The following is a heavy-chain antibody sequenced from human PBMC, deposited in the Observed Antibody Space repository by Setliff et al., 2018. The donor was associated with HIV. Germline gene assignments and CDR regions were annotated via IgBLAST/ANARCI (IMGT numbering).Heavy chain of an antibody. CDR2: FYTSGST. CDR3: ARNVARFDYDTGGYYVSHFDY. V-gene: IGHV4-4*07. Sequence: ETLSLTCIVSGASISSQYWSWIRQPAGKGLEWIGRFYTSGSTNYNPSLKSRVTISVDTSKNQFSVRLSSVSAADTAVYFCARNVARFDYDTGGYYVSHFDYWGQGTQVTVSS. CDR1: GASISSQY. D-gene: IGHD3-22*01. J-gene: IGHJ4*02.